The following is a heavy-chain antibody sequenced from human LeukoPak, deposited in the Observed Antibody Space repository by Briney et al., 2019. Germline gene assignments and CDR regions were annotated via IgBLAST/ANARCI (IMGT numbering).Heavy chain of an antibody. J-gene: IGHJ4*02. CDR3: AILGYSYGSDY. D-gene: IGHD5-18*01. CDR1: GYTFTSYD. Sequence: ASVKVSCKASGYTFTSYDINWVRQATGQGLEWMGWMNPNSGNTGYARKFQGRVTMTRNTSISTAYMELSSLRSEDSAVYYCAILGYSYGSDYWGQGTLVTVSS. CDR2: MNPNSGNT. V-gene: IGHV1-8*01.